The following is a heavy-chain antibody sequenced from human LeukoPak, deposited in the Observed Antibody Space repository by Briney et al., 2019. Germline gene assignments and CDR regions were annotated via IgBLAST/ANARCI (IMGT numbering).Heavy chain of an antibody. V-gene: IGHV4-38-2*01. CDR2: IYHSGST. CDR1: GYSISSGYY. CDR3: ARHLDGVDY. Sequence: SETLSLTCAVSGYSISSGYYWGWIRQPPGKGLEWIGSIYHSGSTYYNPSLKSRVTISVDMSKNQFSLKLSSVTAADTAVYYCARHLDGVDYWGQGTLVTVSS. J-gene: IGHJ4*02.